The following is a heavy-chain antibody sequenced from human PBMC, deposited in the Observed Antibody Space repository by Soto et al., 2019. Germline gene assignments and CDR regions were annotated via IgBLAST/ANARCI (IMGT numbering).Heavy chain of an antibody. CDR3: ARAFRGPGYFDY. CDR2: IIHIFGTA. V-gene: IGHV1-69*13. CDR1: GGTFSSYA. Sequence: GASVKVTCKASGGTFSSYAISWVRQAPGQGLEWMGGIIHIFGTANYAQKFQGRVTITADESTSTAYMELSSLRSEDTAVYYCARAFRGPGYFDYWGQGTLVTVSS. D-gene: IGHD1-26*01. J-gene: IGHJ4*02.